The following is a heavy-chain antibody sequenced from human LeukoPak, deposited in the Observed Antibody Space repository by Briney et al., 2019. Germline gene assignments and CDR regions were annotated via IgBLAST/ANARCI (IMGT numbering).Heavy chain of an antibody. D-gene: IGHD3-3*01. Sequence: ASVKVSCKASGYTFTSYGISWVRQAPGQGLEWMGWISAYNGNTNYAQKLQGRVTMTTDTSTSTAYMELRSLRSDDTAVCYCARDPTRGYDFWSGYLPYYYYGMDVWGQGTTVTVSS. CDR2: ISAYNGNT. CDR3: ARDPTRGYDFWSGYLPYYYYGMDV. V-gene: IGHV1-18*01. J-gene: IGHJ6*02. CDR1: GYTFTSYG.